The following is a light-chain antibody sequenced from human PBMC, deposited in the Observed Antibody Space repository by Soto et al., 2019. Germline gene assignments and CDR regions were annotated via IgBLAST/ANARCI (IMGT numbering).Light chain of an antibody. V-gene: IGLV2-11*01. CDR1: SSDVGGYNY. J-gene: IGLJ1*01. Sequence: QSVLTQPRSVSESPGQSVTISCTGTSSDVGGYNYVSWYQHHPGKARKLMIHDVNKRPSGVPDRFSGSKSGNTASLTISGLQAEDEADYYCCSYAGSPHFGTGTKLTVL. CDR3: CSYAGSPH. CDR2: DVN.